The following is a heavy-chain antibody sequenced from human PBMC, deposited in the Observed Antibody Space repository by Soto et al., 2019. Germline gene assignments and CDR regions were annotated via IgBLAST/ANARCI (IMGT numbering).Heavy chain of an antibody. CDR2: IWYDGSNK. J-gene: IGHJ6*02. V-gene: IGHV3-33*01. D-gene: IGHD2-21*02. CDR1: GFTFSSYG. CDR3: ARDGMGNCGGDCYDYYYYVMDV. Sequence: PGGSLRLSCAASGFTFSSYGMHWVRQAPGKGLEWVAVIWYDGSNKYYADSVKGRFTISRDNSKNTLYLQMNSLRAEDTAVYYCARDGMGNCGGDCYDYYYYVMDVWGQGTTVTVSS.